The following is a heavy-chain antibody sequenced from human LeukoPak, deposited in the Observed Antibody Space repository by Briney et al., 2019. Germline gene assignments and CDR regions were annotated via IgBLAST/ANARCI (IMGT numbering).Heavy chain of an antibody. CDR3: ARHPHEEYAFDI. J-gene: IGHJ3*02. V-gene: IGHV4-34*01. CDR1: GGSFSGYY. Sequence: SSETLSLTCAVYGGSFSGYYWSWIRQPPGKGLEWIGEINHSGSTNYNPSLKSRVTISVDTSKNQFSLKLSSVTAADTAVYYCARHPHEEYAFDIWGQGTMVTVSS. CDR2: INHSGST.